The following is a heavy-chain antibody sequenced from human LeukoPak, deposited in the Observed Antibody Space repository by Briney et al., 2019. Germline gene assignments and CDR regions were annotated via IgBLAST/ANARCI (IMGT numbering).Heavy chain of an antibody. V-gene: IGHV1-2*02. CDR2: INPNSGGT. CDR3: ATSSRIAAREFDY. J-gene: IGHJ4*02. CDR1: GYTFTGYY. Sequence: GASVKVSCKASGYTFTGYYMHWVRQAPGQGLEWMGWINPNSGGTNYAQKFQGRVTMTRDTSISTAYMELSRLRSDDTAVYYCATSSRIAAREFDYWGQGTLVTVSS. D-gene: IGHD6-6*01.